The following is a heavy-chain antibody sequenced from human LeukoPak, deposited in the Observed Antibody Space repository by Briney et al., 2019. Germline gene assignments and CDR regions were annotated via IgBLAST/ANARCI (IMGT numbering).Heavy chain of an antibody. V-gene: IGHV3-30-3*01. Sequence: GRSLRLSCAASGFTFKSYAMHWVRQAPGKGLEWVAVILSDGVNKYYADSVKGRFILSRDNPRNTLYMQMNSLRVEDTAVYYCVRDYSGSYSGTWGSALDVWGQGTMVTVSS. D-gene: IGHD1-26*01. J-gene: IGHJ3*01. CDR1: GFTFKSYA. CDR3: VRDYSGSYSGTWGSALDV. CDR2: ILSDGVNK.